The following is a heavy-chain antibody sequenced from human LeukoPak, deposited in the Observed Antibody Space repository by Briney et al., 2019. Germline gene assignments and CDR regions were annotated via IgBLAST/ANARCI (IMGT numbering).Heavy chain of an antibody. V-gene: IGHV3-30-3*02. CDR1: GFTFSSYP. J-gene: IGHJ4*02. D-gene: IGHD5-24*01. CDR2: ISYDGSNK. CDR3: AKRGYTDDY. Sequence: GGSLRLSCAASGFTFSSYPMHWVRQAPGKGLEWVAIISYDGSNKYYADSMKGRFTISRDNSKNTLYLQMNSLRAEDTAVYYCAKRGYTDDYWGQGTLVTVSS.